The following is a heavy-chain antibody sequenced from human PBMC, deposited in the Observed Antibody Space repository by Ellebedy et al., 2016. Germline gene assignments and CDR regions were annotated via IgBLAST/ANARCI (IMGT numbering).Heavy chain of an antibody. CDR1: GFTINNNW. D-gene: IGHD1-7*01. CDR3: ARDWNYVFHP. Sequence: GESLKISCTASGFTINNNWGRGGRKTKGKGPEWVANITQDGSEKHYVDSVTGRFTISRDDANCSLYLQMNNLRVEDTAMYYCARDWNYVFHPWGQGSLVTVSS. J-gene: IGHJ5*02. CDR2: ITQDGSEK. V-gene: IGHV3-7*03.